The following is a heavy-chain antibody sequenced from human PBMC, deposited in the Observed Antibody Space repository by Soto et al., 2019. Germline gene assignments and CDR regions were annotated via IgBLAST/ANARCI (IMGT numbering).Heavy chain of an antibody. CDR2: ISAYNGNT. D-gene: IGHD3-22*01. Sequence: ASVKVSCKASGYTFTSYGISWVRQAPGQGLEWMGWISAYNGNTKYAQKNQGRVTMTTDTSTSTAYMELRSLRSDDAAVFYCVRTRYYYDSSGYYWYFDYWGQGTLVTVSS. V-gene: IGHV1-18*01. CDR3: VRTRYYYDSSGYYWYFDY. J-gene: IGHJ4*02. CDR1: GYTFTSYG.